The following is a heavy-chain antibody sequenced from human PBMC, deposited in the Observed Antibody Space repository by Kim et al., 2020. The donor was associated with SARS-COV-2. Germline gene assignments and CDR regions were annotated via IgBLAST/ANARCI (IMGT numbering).Heavy chain of an antibody. CDR2: INPSGGST. D-gene: IGHD6-19*01. CDR1: GYTFTSYY. J-gene: IGHJ3*02. Sequence: ASVKVSCKASGYTFTSYYMHWVRQAPGQGLEWMGIINPSGGSTSYAQKFQGRVTMTRDTSTSTVYMELSSLRSEDTAVYYCARDSGDIAVAGSYAFDIWGQGTMVTVSS. CDR3: ARDSGDIAVAGSYAFDI. V-gene: IGHV1-46*01.